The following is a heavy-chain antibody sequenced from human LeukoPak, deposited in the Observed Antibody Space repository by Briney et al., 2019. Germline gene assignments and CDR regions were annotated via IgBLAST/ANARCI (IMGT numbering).Heavy chain of an antibody. D-gene: IGHD6-13*01. CDR1: GFTFDDYG. V-gene: IGHV3-30*18. Sequence: QPGGSLRLSCAASGFTFDDYGMNWVRQAPGKGLEWVAVISYDGSNKYYADSVKGRFTISRDNSKNTLYLQMNSLRAEDTAVYYCAKTFSPGYSSSWYYFDYWGQGTLVTVSS. CDR2: ISYDGSNK. J-gene: IGHJ4*02. CDR3: AKTFSPGYSSSWYYFDY.